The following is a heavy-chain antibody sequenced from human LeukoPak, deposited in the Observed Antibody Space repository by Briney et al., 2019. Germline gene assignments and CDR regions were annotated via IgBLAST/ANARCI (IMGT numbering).Heavy chain of an antibody. CDR1: GGSISSYY. Sequence: SETLSLTCTVSGGSISSYYWSWIRQPPGKGLEWIGYIYYSGSTSYNPSLKSRVTISVDTSKNQFSLMLSSVTAADTAVFYCASGFYDSSGYFGHYFDYWGQGTLVTVSS. CDR3: ASGFYDSSGYFGHYFDY. D-gene: IGHD3-22*01. V-gene: IGHV4-59*08. CDR2: IYYSGST. J-gene: IGHJ4*02.